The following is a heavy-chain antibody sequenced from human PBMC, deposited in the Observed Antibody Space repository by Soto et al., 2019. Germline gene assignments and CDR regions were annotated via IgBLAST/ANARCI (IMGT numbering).Heavy chain of an antibody. CDR1: GYTFTSYA. Sequence: QVQLVQSGAEVKKPGSSVKVSCKASGYTFTSYAMHWVRQAPGQRLEWMGWINAGNGNTKYSQKFQGRVTITRDTSASTAYMELSSLRSEDTAVYYCARERRGGSSYFDYWGQGTLVTVSS. CDR3: ARERRGGSSYFDY. CDR2: INAGNGNT. J-gene: IGHJ4*02. V-gene: IGHV1-3*01. D-gene: IGHD2-15*01.